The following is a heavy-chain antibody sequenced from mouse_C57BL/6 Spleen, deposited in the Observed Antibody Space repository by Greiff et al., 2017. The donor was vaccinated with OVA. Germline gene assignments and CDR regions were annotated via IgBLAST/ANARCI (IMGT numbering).Heavy chain of an antibody. CDR2: IDPNSGGT. V-gene: IGHV1-72*01. J-gene: IGHJ3*01. CDR3: APSGEYGSPSWFAY. D-gene: IGHD1-1*01. Sequence: QVQLKQPGAELVKPGASVKLSCKASGYTFTSYWMHWVKQRPGRGLEWIGRIDPNSGGTKYNEKFKSKATLTVDKPSSTAYMQLSSLTSEDSAVYYCAPSGEYGSPSWFAYWGQGALVTVSA. CDR1: GYTFTSYW.